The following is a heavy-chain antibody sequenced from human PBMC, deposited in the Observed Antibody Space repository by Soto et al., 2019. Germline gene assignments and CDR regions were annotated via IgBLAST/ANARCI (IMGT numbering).Heavy chain of an antibody. D-gene: IGHD2-2*01. CDR3: ARTPYIVVVPAAISAHYFDY. J-gene: IGHJ4*02. Sequence: ASVKVSCKASGYTFTGYYMHWVRQAPGQGLEWMGWINPNSGGTNYAQKFQGRVTMTRDTSISTAYMELSRLRSDDTAVYYCARTPYIVVVPAAISAHYFDYWGQGTLVTVSS. CDR1: GYTFTGYY. CDR2: INPNSGGT. V-gene: IGHV1-2*02.